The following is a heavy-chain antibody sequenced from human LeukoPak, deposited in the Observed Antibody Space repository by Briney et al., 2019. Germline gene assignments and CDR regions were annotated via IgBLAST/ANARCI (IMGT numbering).Heavy chain of an antibody. CDR3: STGGGTHDY. J-gene: IGHJ4*02. CDR1: GFTFSSYA. Sequence: GGSLRLSCAASGFTFSSYAMSWVRQAPGKGLEWVGRIRSRSAGGTTDYGAPVKGRFTISRDDSKNTLYLQMSSLKTEDTAVYYCSTGGGTHDYWGQGTLVTVSS. CDR2: IRSRSAGGTT. D-gene: IGHD2-15*01. V-gene: IGHV3-15*01.